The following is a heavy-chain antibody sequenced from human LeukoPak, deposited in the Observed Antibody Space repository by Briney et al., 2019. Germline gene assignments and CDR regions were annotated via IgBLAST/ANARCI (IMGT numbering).Heavy chain of an antibody. J-gene: IGHJ3*02. V-gene: IGHV3-30*03. CDR2: ISFDGIYK. Sequence: GTSLRLSCAASGFAFSTYGMHWVRQAPGKGLEWVAVISFDGIYKFYSDSVKGRFSISRDNSNNTLSLQMNSLRADDTAVYYCARDRGSYFSDAFDIWGQGTMVTVSS. CDR3: ARDRGSYFSDAFDI. D-gene: IGHD1-26*01. CDR1: GFAFSTYG.